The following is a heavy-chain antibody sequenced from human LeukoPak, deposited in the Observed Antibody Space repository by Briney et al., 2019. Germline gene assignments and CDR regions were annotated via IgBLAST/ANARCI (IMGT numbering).Heavy chain of an antibody. D-gene: IGHD1-26*01. Sequence: GGSLRLSCAASGFTLSVNWTHWVRQAPRKGLVWVARIYSDARTIRYADSVKGRFPISRENAKHTLYLQMHSLRVEDTAVYYCIRSYDYWGQGTLVTVSS. J-gene: IGHJ4*02. CDR3: IRSYDY. CDR1: GFTLSVNW. CDR2: IYSDARTI. V-gene: IGHV3-74*01.